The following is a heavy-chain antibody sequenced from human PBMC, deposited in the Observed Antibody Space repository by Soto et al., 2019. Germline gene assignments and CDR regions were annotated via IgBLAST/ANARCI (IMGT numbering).Heavy chain of an antibody. CDR2: IYYSGST. J-gene: IGHJ4*02. CDR3: AREKNPRYCSSTSCHQIDY. Sequence: SETLSLTCTVSGGSISSGGYYWSWIRQHPGKGLEWIGYIYYSGSTYYNPSLKSRVTISVDTSKNQFSLKLSSVTAADTAVYYCAREKNPRYCSSTSCHQIDYWGLGTLVTVSS. CDR1: GGSISSGGYY. D-gene: IGHD2-2*01. V-gene: IGHV4-31*03.